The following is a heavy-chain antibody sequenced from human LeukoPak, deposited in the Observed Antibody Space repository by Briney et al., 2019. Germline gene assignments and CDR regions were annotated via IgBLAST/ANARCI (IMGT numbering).Heavy chain of an antibody. D-gene: IGHD6-13*01. V-gene: IGHV3-21*01. CDR2: ISSSSSYI. CDR1: GFTFSSYS. Sequence: GGSLRLSCAASGFTFSSYSMNWVRQAPGKGLEWVSSISSSSSYIYYADSVKGRFTISRDNAKNSLYLQMNSLRAEDTAVYYCARVPRAAAAVDYWGQGTLVTVSS. J-gene: IGHJ4*02. CDR3: ARVPRAAAAVDY.